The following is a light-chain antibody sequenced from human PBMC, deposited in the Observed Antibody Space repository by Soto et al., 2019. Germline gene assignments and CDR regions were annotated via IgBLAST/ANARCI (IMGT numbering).Light chain of an antibody. Sequence: EIVLTQSPATLSLSPGERATLSCRASQSVSSYLAWYQQKPGQAPRLLIYDASSRATGIPARFSGSGSGTDFTLTISSLEPEDFAVYYCQQRSNSLTFGPGTKGDIK. CDR3: QQRSNSLT. CDR2: DAS. V-gene: IGKV3-11*01. J-gene: IGKJ3*01. CDR1: QSVSSY.